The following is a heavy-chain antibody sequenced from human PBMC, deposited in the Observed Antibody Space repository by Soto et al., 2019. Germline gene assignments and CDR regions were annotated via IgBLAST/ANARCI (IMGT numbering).Heavy chain of an antibody. CDR1: GFTFSNYA. D-gene: IGHD3-22*01. J-gene: IGHJ4*02. V-gene: IGHV3-23*01. Sequence: TGGSLRLSCAASGFTFSNYAMSWVRQAPGKGLEWVSSVTNSGTGTYYADSVKGRVTISRDNSKNTVYLQMNSLRAEDTAVYYCAKDRSYSDSSGTYRWFFDYWGQGTLVTVYS. CDR3: AKDRSYSDSSGTYRWFFDY. CDR2: VTNSGTGT.